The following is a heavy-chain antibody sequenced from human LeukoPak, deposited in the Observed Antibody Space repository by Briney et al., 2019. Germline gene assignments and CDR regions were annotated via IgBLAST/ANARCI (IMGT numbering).Heavy chain of an antibody. CDR3: ARSMVLRGAVIKPFDY. Sequence: ESGPTLVKPTQTLTLTCTFSGFSFSSGVGVGWIRQPPGKALEWIAFIHWDDDKRYSSSLKSRVTITKDTSTSQVVLTMTHMDPVDTATYYCARSMVLRGAVIKPFDYWGQGALVTVSS. D-gene: IGHD4/OR15-4a*01. J-gene: IGHJ4*02. CDR2: IHWDDDK. V-gene: IGHV2-5*02. CDR1: GFSFSSGVG.